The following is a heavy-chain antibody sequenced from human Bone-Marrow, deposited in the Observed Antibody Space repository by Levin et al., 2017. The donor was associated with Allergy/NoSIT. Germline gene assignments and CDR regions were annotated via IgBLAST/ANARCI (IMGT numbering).Heavy chain of an antibody. J-gene: IGHJ3*02. V-gene: IGHV5-10-1*01. Sequence: GESLKISCKGSGYSFTTNWISWVRQMPGKGLEWMGRIDPSDSDSTYRPSFQGHVTMSIDKSTSTAYLQWSSLKASDTAIYYCARQSTRNGWFNDAFDIWGQGTMVSVSS. CDR1: GYSFTTNW. D-gene: IGHD6-19*01. CDR3: ARQSTRNGWFNDAFDI. CDR2: IDPSDSDS.